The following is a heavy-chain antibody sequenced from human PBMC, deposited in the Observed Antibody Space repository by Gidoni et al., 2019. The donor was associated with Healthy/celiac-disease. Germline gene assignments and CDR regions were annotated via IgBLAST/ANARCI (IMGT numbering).Heavy chain of an antibody. Sequence: QVQLQQWGAGLLKPSETLSRTCAVYAGSSSGYYWSWIRQPSGKGLEWIGEINHSGRTNYNPSLRSRVTISVDTSKNQFSLKLSSVTAADTAVYYCARGPADYYYYYYGMDVWGQGTTVTVSS. CDR3: ARGPADYYYYYYGMDV. CDR2: INHSGRT. CDR1: AGSSSGYY. J-gene: IGHJ6*02. V-gene: IGHV4-34*01.